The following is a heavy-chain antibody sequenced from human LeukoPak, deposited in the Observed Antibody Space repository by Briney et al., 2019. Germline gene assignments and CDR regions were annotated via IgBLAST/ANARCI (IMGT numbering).Heavy chain of an antibody. Sequence: PGGSLRLSCAASGFTFSDYTMIWVRQAPGKGLEWVSSIGSSSSFIYSADSLKGRFTISRDSIKNSLYLQMNSLRAEDTAVYYCARAFLPRSSSWLSSWFDPWGQGALVTVSS. V-gene: IGHV3-21*01. CDR3: ARAFLPRSSSWLSSWFDP. J-gene: IGHJ5*02. CDR2: IGSSSSFI. D-gene: IGHD6-13*01. CDR1: GFTFSDYT.